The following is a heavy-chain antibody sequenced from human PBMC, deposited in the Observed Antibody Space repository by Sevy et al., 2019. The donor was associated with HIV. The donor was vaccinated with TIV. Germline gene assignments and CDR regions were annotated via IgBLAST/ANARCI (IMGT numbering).Heavy chain of an antibody. D-gene: IGHD3-16*01. CDR1: GFTFSNYA. Sequence: GGSLRLSCTAYGFTFSNYAVHWVRQAPGKGLEWVAIISHDEIHKDFADSVRGRFSISRDTSKNTIYRQMNSLRPEDTAVYYCARDLPHLLPWELSRGSDFWGQGTLVTVSS. V-gene: IGHV3-30*04. CDR2: ISHDEIHK. CDR3: ARDLPHLLPWELSRGSDF. J-gene: IGHJ4*02.